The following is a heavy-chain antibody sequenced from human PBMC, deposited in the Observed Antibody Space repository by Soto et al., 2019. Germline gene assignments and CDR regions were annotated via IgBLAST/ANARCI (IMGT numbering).Heavy chain of an antibody. V-gene: IGHV4-39*01. J-gene: IGHJ4*01. CDR2: IYFGWST. CDR1: ADSISRTTYY. CDR3: ARGLSTAAADY. D-gene: IGHD6-6*01. Sequence: KISYPLSLTCSVSADSISRTTYYWGWILQPPGKGLEWIGSIYFGWSTYYNPSLRSRVTIFAEPSRKQFSLKLSSVTATDTAVYYCARGLSTAAADYWGQGTLVTVS.